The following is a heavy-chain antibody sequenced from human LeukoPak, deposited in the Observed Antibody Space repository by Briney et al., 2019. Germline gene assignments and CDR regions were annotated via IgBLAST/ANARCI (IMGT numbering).Heavy chain of an antibody. J-gene: IGHJ4*02. CDR3: AKRENRNGYYFDY. Sequence: GGSLRLSCAASGFTFSSYAMSWVRQAPGKGLEWVSAISGSGGSTYYADSVKGRFTISGDNSKNTLYLQMNSLRAEDTAVYYCAKRENRNGYYFDYWGQGTLVTVSS. V-gene: IGHV3-23*01. D-gene: IGHD1-14*01. CDR2: ISGSGGST. CDR1: GFTFSSYA.